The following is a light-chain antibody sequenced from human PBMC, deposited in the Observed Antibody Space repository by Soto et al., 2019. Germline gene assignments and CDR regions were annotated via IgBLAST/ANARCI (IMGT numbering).Light chain of an antibody. CDR1: RIINTY. CDR3: QQSYSNPLT. V-gene: IGKV1-39*01. CDR2: SAS. Sequence: DIQVTQSPSSLSASVGDRVTLSCRASRIINTYLNWYQQKPGQAPTLLIYSASILQSGVPSRFTGSGSGTDFFLIISSLQPEDFAVYYCQQSYSNPLTFGGGTRVQIK. J-gene: IGKJ4*01.